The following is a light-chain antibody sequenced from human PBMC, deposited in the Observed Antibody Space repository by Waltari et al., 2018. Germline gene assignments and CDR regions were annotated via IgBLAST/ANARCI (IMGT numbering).Light chain of an antibody. CDR2: NNS. CDR1: SSNIGRNS. V-gene: IGLV1-44*01. J-gene: IGLJ3*02. Sequence: SMLTQPPSASGTPGQRVTISCSGTSSNIGRNSVNWYQQVPGTAPKLLIYNNSQRPSGVPDRFSGSKSGTSASLDISGLQSEDEADYYCAAWDDSLNGVFGGGTKLTVL. CDR3: AAWDDSLNGV.